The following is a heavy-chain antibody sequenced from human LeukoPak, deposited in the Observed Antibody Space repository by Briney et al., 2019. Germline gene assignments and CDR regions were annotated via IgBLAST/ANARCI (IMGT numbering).Heavy chain of an antibody. Sequence: PGGSLRLSCAASGFTFSSYWMSWVRQAPGKGLEWVANIKQDGSEKYYVDSVKGRFTISRDNAKNSLYLQMNSLRAEDTAVYYCAKDIVVVPAAAYYYYYYMDVWGKGTTVTIFS. CDR1: GFTFSSYW. D-gene: IGHD2-2*01. CDR3: AKDIVVVPAAAYYYYYYMDV. V-gene: IGHV3-7*04. J-gene: IGHJ6*03. CDR2: IKQDGSEK.